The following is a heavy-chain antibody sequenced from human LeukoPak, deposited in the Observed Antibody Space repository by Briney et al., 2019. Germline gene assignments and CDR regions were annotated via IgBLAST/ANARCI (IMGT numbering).Heavy chain of an antibody. D-gene: IGHD6-19*01. V-gene: IGHV4-59*08. Sequence: SETLSLTCTVSGGSISSYYWSWIRQPPGKGLVWIGYIYYSGSTNYNPSLKSRVTISVDTSKNQFSLKLSSVTAADTAVYYCARHGEQWLVSDDDAFDIWGQGTMVTVSS. J-gene: IGHJ3*02. CDR3: ARHGEQWLVSDDDAFDI. CDR1: GGSISSYY. CDR2: IYYSGST.